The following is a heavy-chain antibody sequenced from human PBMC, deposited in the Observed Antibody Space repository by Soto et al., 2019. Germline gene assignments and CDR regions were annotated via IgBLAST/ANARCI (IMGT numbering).Heavy chain of an antibody. V-gene: IGHV4-59*01. J-gene: IGHJ4*02. CDR1: GGSISSYY. D-gene: IGHD6-13*01. CDR3: ARYTGYLDY. CDR2: IYYSGST. Sequence: SETLSLTCTVSGGSISSYYWSWIRQPPGKGLEWIGYIYYSGSTNYNPSLKSRVTISVDTSKNQFSLKLSSVTAADTAVYYCARYTGYLDYWGQGTLVTVSS.